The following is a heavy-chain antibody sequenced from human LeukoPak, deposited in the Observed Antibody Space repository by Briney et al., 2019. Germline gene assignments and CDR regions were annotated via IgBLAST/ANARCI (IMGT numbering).Heavy chain of an antibody. CDR3: ARGYSSSWSPDY. Sequence: ASVKVSCKASGGTFSSYAISWVRQAPGQGLEWMGWINPNSGGTNYAQKFQGRVTMTRDTSISTAYMELSRLRSDDTAVHYCARGYSSSWSPDYWGQGTLVTVSS. D-gene: IGHD6-13*01. CDR2: INPNSGGT. J-gene: IGHJ4*02. CDR1: GGTFSSYA. V-gene: IGHV1-2*02.